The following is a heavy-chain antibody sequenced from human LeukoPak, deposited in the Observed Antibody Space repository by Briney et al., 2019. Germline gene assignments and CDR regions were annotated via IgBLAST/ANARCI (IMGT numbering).Heavy chain of an antibody. V-gene: IGHV3-30*04. Sequence: GGSLRLSCAASGFTFSSYAMHWVRQAPGKGLGWVAVISYDGSNKYYADFVKGRFTISRDNSKNTLYLQMNSLRAEDTAVYYCARDRAYLLFDYWGQGTLVTVSS. D-gene: IGHD1-26*01. CDR1: GFTFSSYA. CDR3: ARDRAYLLFDY. CDR2: ISYDGSNK. J-gene: IGHJ4*02.